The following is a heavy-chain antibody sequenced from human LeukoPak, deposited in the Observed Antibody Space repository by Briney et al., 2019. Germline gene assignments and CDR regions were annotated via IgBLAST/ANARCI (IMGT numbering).Heavy chain of an antibody. V-gene: IGHV3-48*01. CDR2: ISTSSKTI. J-gene: IGHJ3*01. D-gene: IGHD3-10*01. CDR3: SRDLGLPGV. CDR1: GFTFSSYG. Sequence: GGSLRLSCAASGFTFSSYGMHWVRQAPGTGLEWVSYISTSSKTIYYADSVKGRFTISRDNAKNSLFLQMNSLRAEDTAVYYCSRDLGLPGVWGQGTVVTVSS.